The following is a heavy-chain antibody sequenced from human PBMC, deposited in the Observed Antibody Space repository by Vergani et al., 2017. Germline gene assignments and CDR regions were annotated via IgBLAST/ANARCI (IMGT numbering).Heavy chain of an antibody. CDR1: GGSISSSSYY. V-gene: IGHV4-39*01. D-gene: IGHD1-26*01. CDR2: IYYSGST. J-gene: IGHJ4*02. Sequence: QLQLQESGPGLVKPSETLSLTCTVSGGSISSSSYYWGWIRQPPGKGLEWIGSIYYSGSTYYNPSLKSRVTIYVDTSKNQFSLKLSSVTAADTAVYYCARRLVGVYFDYWGQGTLVTVSS. CDR3: ARRLVGVYFDY.